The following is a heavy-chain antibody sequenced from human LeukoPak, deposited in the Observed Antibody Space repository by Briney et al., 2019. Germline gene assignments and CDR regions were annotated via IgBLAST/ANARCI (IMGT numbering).Heavy chain of an antibody. J-gene: IGHJ5*02. V-gene: IGHV1-18*01. CDR1: GYTFTSYG. Sequence: ASVKVSCKASGYTFTSYGISWVRQAPGQGLEWMGWISAYNGNTNYAQKLQGRVTMTTDTSTSTAYMELRRLRSDDTAVYYCARVNGCSGGSCGWFDPWGQGTLVTVSS. CDR2: ISAYNGNT. D-gene: IGHD2-15*01. CDR3: ARVNGCSGGSCGWFDP.